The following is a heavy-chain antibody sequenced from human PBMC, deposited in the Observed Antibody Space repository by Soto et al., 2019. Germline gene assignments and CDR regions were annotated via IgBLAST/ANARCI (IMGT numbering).Heavy chain of an antibody. V-gene: IGHV1-18*04. J-gene: IGHJ6*02. D-gene: IGHD3-10*01. CDR1: GYTFTSYG. CDR2: ISAYNGNT. CDR3: ARQGSKGAYGYFPMDV. Sequence: ASVKVSCKASGYTFTSYGISRVRQAPGQGLEWMGWISAYNGNTNYAQKLQGRVTMTTDTSTSTAYMELRSLKASDRATYYCARQGSKGAYGYFPMDVWGQGTTVTV.